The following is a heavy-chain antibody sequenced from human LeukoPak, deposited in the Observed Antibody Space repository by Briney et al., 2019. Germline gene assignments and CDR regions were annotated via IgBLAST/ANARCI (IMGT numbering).Heavy chain of an antibody. J-gene: IGHJ4*02. Sequence: GWSLRLSCATSGFTLSSYSMNWVRQAPGKGLEWVSYISSGSTTIYYADSVKGRFTISRDNAKNSLYLQMNSLRAEDTAVYYCARDVEQWLVRVYYFDYWGQGTLVTVSS. V-gene: IGHV3-48*01. CDR3: ARDVEQWLVRVYYFDY. CDR1: GFTLSSYS. D-gene: IGHD6-19*01. CDR2: ISSGSTTI.